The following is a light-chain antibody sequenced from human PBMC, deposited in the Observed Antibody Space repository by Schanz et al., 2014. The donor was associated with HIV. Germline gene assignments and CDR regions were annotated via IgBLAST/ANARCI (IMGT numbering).Light chain of an antibody. CDR1: QTVSSTS. J-gene: IGKJ2*01. CDR3: QQSNNWPYT. CDR2: GAS. V-gene: IGKV3-20*01. Sequence: EIVLTQSPGSLSLSPGERATLSCRASQTVSSTSLAWYQQKPGQAPRLLIYGASSRATGIPDRFSGSGSGTDFTLTISSLQSEDFAVYYCQQSNNWPYTFGQGTKLEIK.